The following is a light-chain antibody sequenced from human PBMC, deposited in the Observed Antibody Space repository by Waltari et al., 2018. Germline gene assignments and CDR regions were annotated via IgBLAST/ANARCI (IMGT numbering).Light chain of an antibody. J-gene: IGKJ1*01. V-gene: IGKV1-27*01. CDR2: GSS. CDR1: QGINNY. CDR3: QKYDSAPRS. Sequence: DIQMTQFPSSLSASVGDRVTITCRTSQGINNYLARYQQKPGQVPRFLIYGSSTLHSGVPSRFSGSGSGTHFTLTITSLQPEDVGTYYCQKYDSAPRSFGQGTTVEIK.